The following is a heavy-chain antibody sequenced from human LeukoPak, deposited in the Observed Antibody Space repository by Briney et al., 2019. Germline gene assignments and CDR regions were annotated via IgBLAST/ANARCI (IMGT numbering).Heavy chain of an antibody. CDR2: ISAYNGNT. CDR3: ATYSSRGYDNWFDP. J-gene: IGHJ5*02. CDR1: GYTFTSYG. V-gene: IGHV1-18*01. Sequence: ASVKVSCKASGYTFTSYGISWVRQAPGQGLEWMGWISAYNGNTNYAQKLQGRVTMTTDTSTSTAYMELRSLRSDDTAVYYCATYSSRGYDNWFDPWGQGTLVTVSS. D-gene: IGHD6-13*01.